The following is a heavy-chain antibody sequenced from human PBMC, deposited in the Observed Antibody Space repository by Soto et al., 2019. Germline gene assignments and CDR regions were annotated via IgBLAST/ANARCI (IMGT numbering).Heavy chain of an antibody. CDR2: IYYSGST. D-gene: IGHD3-10*01. CDR1: GGSISSGCYY. CDR3: ASAVRGVIIYYFDY. J-gene: IGHJ4*02. V-gene: IGHV4-31*03. Sequence: SETLSLTCTVSGGSISSGCYYWSWIRQHPGKGLEWIGYIYYSGSTNYNPSLKSRVTISVDKSKNQFSLKLSSVTAADTAVYYCASAVRGVIIYYFDYWGQGTLVTVSS.